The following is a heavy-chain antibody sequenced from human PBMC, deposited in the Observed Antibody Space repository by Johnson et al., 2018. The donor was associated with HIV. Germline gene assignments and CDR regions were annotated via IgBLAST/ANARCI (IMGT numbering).Heavy chain of an antibody. J-gene: IGHJ3*02. CDR3: AREQLVLGSFRSDAFDI. CDR2: IYSDSDT. D-gene: IGHD6-13*01. CDR1: GFTVSYNY. V-gene: IGHV3-66*01. Sequence: VQLVESGGGLVKPGGSLRLSCAASGFTVSYNYMNWVRQAPGKGLEWVSIIYSDSDTYYADSVKGRFTISRDNSKNTLYLEMNSLRAEDTAVYYCAREQLVLGSFRSDAFDIWGQGTMVTVSS.